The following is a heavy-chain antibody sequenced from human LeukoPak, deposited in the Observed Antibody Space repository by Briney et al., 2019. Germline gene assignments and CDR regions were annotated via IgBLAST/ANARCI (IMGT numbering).Heavy chain of an antibody. Sequence: GGALRLSCAASGFTFSSNWMHWVRQAPGKGLVWVSRINSDGTSTIYADSVKGRFTISRDNAKNTLYLQMNILRAEDTAVYYCARAYSGNYYNWFDPWGQGTLVT. D-gene: IGHD1-26*01. CDR3: ARAYSGNYYNWFDP. V-gene: IGHV3-74*01. CDR2: INSDGTST. CDR1: GFTFSSNW. J-gene: IGHJ5*02.